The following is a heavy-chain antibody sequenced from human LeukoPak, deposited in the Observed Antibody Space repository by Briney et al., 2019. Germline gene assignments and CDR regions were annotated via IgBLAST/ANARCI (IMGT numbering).Heavy chain of an antibody. J-gene: IGHJ4*02. Sequence: KTSETLSLTCAVYGGSFSGYYWSWIRQPPGKGLEWIGEINHNGSTNYNPSLKSRVTISVDTSKTKFSLKLSSVTAADTAVYYCARQGRNRDFCSSISCHYFDFWGQGALATVSS. V-gene: IGHV4-34*01. D-gene: IGHD2-2*01. CDR3: ARQGRNRDFCSSISCHYFDF. CDR1: GGSFSGYY. CDR2: INHNGST.